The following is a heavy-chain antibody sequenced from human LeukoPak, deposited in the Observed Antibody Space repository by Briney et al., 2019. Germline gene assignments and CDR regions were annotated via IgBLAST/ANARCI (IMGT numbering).Heavy chain of an antibody. CDR3: ARLRYNWNHADY. Sequence: PSETLSLTCTVSGGSISSSSYYWGWIRQPPGKGLEWIGSNYYSRSTYHNPSLKSRVTISVDTSKNQFSLKLTSVTAADTAVYFCARLRYNWNHADYWGQGTLVTVPS. V-gene: IGHV4-39*01. CDR1: GGSISSSSYY. D-gene: IGHD1-14*01. J-gene: IGHJ4*02. CDR2: NYYSRST.